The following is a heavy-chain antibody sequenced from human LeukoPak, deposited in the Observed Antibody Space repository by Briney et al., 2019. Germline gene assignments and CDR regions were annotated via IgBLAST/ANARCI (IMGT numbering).Heavy chain of an antibody. CDR1: GGSISSSSHY. Sequence: SETLSLTCTVSGGSISSSSHYWGWIRQPPGKGPEWIGTIYYSGSTYYNPPLKSRVTISVDTSKNQFSLKLSSVTATDTAVYYCARHDCSSTGCYYYYGTNVWGQGTTVTVSS. CDR3: ARHDCSSTGCYYYYGTNV. CDR2: IYYSGST. V-gene: IGHV4-39*01. D-gene: IGHD2-2*01. J-gene: IGHJ6*02.